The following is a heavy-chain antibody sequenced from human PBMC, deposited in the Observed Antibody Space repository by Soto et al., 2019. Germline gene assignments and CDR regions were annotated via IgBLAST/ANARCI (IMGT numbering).Heavy chain of an antibody. D-gene: IGHD3-3*01. Sequence: GASVKVSCKASGGTFSSYALSWVRQAPGHGLEWMGGIIPIFGTANYAQKCQGRVTITADESTSTAYMELSSLRSEDTAVYHCASRTIFSEWLVYAWGQSHSCMVVWGQAKKVTLS. J-gene: IGHJ6*02. CDR1: GGTFSSYA. CDR3: ASRTIFSEWLVYAWGQSHSCMVV. V-gene: IGHV1-69*13. CDR2: IIPIFGTA.